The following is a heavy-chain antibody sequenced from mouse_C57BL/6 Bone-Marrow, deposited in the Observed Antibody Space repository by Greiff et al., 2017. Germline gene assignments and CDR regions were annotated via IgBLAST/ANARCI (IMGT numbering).Heavy chain of an antibody. CDR2: IFPGDGDT. V-gene: IGHV1-80*01. J-gene: IGHJ3*01. Sequence: LVESGAELVKPGASVKISCKASGYAFSSYWMNWVKQRPGKGLEWIGQIFPGDGDTNYNGKFKGKATLTADKSASTAYMQLRSLTSEDSAVYFCARGAYWCQGTLVTVSA. CDR3: ARGAY. CDR1: GYAFSSYW.